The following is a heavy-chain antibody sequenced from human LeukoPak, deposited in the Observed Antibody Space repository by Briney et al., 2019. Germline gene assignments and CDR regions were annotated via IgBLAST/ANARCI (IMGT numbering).Heavy chain of an antibody. J-gene: IGHJ4*02. Sequence: GGSLRLSCAASGFTFSSYWIHWVRQAPGKGLVWVSRINSDGSSTSYADSVKGRFTISRDNAKNTLYLQMNSLRAEDTAVYYCARDGVAARRFDYWGQGTLVTVSS. CDR3: ARDGVAARRFDY. D-gene: IGHD6-6*01. V-gene: IGHV3-74*01. CDR2: INSDGSST. CDR1: GFTFSSYW.